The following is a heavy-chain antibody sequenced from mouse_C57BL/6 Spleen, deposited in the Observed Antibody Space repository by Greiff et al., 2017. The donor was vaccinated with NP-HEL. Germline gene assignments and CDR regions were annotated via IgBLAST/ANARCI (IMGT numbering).Heavy chain of an antibody. CDR1: GYTFTSYD. Sequence: QVQLQQSGPELVKPGASVKLSCKASGYTFTSYDINWVKQRPGQGLEWIGWIYPSDGSTKYNEKVKGKATLTVDTSSSTAYMELHSLTSEDSAVYFCARELGPARAMDYWGQGTSVTVSS. V-gene: IGHV1-85*01. D-gene: IGHD4-1*01. CDR3: ARELGPARAMDY. CDR2: IYPSDGST. J-gene: IGHJ4*01.